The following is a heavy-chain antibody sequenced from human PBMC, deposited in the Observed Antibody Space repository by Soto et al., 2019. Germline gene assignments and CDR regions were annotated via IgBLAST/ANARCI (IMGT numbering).Heavy chain of an antibody. CDR3: ARDRGSSSWYRWPFYGMDV. D-gene: IGHD6-13*01. V-gene: IGHV4-59*01. Sequence: PSETLSLNCTVSGVSISSYYRRWIRQPPRKGLEWIGYIYYSGSTNYNPSLKSRVIISVDTSKNQFSLKLSSVIAADTAVYYCARDRGSSSWYRWPFYGMDVWGQGTTVTVSS. CDR1: GVSISSYY. J-gene: IGHJ6*02. CDR2: IYYSGST.